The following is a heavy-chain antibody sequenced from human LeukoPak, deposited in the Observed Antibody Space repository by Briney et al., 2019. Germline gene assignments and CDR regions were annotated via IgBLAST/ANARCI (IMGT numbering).Heavy chain of an antibody. V-gene: IGHV3-21*01. J-gene: IGHJ6*04. Sequence: GSLRLSCAASGFTFSNYSMNWVRQAPGKGLEWVSSISSRSSYIYHADSVKGRFTVSRDNAKNSLFLQMNSLRAEDTAVYFCAKSTRAVMAMMDVWGKGTTVTVSS. CDR1: GFTFSNYS. CDR2: ISSRSSYI. D-gene: IGHD3-16*01. CDR3: AKSTRAVMAMMDV.